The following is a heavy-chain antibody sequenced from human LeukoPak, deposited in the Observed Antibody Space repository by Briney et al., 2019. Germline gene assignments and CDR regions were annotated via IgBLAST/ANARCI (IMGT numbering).Heavy chain of an antibody. J-gene: IGHJ4*02. Sequence: GGPPRLSCAASGLPFSSYPMRCVPQAPGKGLEWVSAISGSGGSTYYADSVKGRFTISRDNSKNTQYLQMNSLRAEDTAVYYCASGGYRATYFDYWGQGTLVTVSS. CDR2: ISGSGGST. V-gene: IGHV3-23*01. CDR3: ASGGYRATYFDY. CDR1: GLPFSSYP. D-gene: IGHD3-10*01.